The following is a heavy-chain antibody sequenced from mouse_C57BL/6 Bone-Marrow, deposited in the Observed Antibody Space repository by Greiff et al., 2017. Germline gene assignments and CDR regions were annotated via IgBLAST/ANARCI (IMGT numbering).Heavy chain of an antibody. J-gene: IGHJ3*01. D-gene: IGHD1-1*01. CDR1: GYAFSSSW. CDR2: IYPGDGDT. V-gene: IGHV1-82*01. Sequence: VQLQQSGPELVKPGASVKISCKASGYAFSSSWMNWVKQRPGKGLEWIGRIYPGDGDTNYNGKFKGKATLTADKSSSTAYMQLSSLTSEDSAVYFCARRGFTTGSSWFAYWGQGTLVTVSA. CDR3: ARRGFTTGSSWFAY.